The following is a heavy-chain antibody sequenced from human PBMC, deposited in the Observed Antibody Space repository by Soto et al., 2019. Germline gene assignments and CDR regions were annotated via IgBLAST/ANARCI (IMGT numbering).Heavy chain of an antibody. Sequence: PGGSLRLSCAGSGFTFSNYAMSWVRQAPGKGLEWVSAISSAVITYYADSVKGRFTISRDNSKNTLSLQMNSLRAEDTAVYYCAKQVRDGTSSPYYFDYWGQGTLVTVSS. V-gene: IGHV3-23*01. D-gene: IGHD6-6*01. CDR2: ISSAVIT. J-gene: IGHJ4*02. CDR3: AKQVRDGTSSPYYFDY. CDR1: GFTFSNYA.